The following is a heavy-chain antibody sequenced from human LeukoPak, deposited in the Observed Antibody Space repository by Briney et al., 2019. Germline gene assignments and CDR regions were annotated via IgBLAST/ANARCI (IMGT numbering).Heavy chain of an antibody. V-gene: IGHV3-11*01. CDR1: GFTFSDYY. J-gene: IGHJ6*02. Sequence: GSLRLSCAASGFTFSDYYMSWIRQAPGKGLEWVSYISSSGSTIYYADSVKGRFTISWDNAKNSLYLQMNSLRAEDTAVYYCARETYYGSGSYYIEAPIYYYYGMDVWGQGTTVTVSS. CDR3: ARETYYGSGSYYIEAPIYYYYGMDV. D-gene: IGHD3-10*01. CDR2: ISSSGSTI.